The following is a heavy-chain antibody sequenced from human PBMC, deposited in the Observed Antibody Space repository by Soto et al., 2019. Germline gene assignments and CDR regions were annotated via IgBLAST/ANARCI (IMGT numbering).Heavy chain of an antibody. Sequence: QVQLVQSGTEVKKPGASVTVSCKSSGYTFTDFYLRWLRQAPGQGLEWVGWINPKTGDTKSSQKFQGRVTMSRDTSVSAAYIDLTSLTSDDTAMYYCATGTNGTTGWYHPWGQGTRVTVSS. CDR1: GYTFTDFY. J-gene: IGHJ5*02. V-gene: IGHV1-2*02. CDR2: INPKTGDT. D-gene: IGHD1-1*01. CDR3: ATGTNGTTGWYHP.